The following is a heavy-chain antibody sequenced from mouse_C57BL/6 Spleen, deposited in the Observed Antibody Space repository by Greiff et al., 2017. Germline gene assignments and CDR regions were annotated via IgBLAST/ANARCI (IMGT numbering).Heavy chain of an antibody. Sequence: QVQLQQSGAELMKPGASVKLSCKATGYTFTGYWIEWVKQRPGHGLEWIGEILPGSGSTNYNEKFKGKATFTADTSSNTAYMQLSSLTTEDSAIYYCAREGGTGSSSHWYFDVWGTGTTVTVSS. J-gene: IGHJ1*03. CDR2: ILPGSGST. V-gene: IGHV1-9*01. D-gene: IGHD1-1*01. CDR3: AREGGTGSSSHWYFDV. CDR1: GYTFTGYW.